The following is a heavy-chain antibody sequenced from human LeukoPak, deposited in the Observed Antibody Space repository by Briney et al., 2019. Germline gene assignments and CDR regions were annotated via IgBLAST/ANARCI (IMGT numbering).Heavy chain of an antibody. D-gene: IGHD5-18*01. J-gene: IGHJ4*02. CDR1: GYTFTSYG. V-gene: IGHV1-18*01. CDR3: ARNTVDTAMVITSFDY. Sequence: GASVKVSCKASGYTFTSYGISWVRQAPGQGLEWMGWISAYNGNTNYAQKLQGRVTMTTDTSTSTAYMELRSLRSDDTAVYYCARNTVDTAMVITSFDYWGQGTLVTASS. CDR2: ISAYNGNT.